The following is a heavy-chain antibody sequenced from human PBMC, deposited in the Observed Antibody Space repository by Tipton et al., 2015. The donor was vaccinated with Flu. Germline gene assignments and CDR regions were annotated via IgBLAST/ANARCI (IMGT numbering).Heavy chain of an antibody. CDR2: VYYSGST. J-gene: IGHJ4*02. CDR1: GGSISGHY. CDR3: ARLSYYDVDLKNFYFDY. D-gene: IGHD3-10*02. Sequence: TLSLTCTVSGGSISGHYWTWIRQPPGKGLEWIGYVYYSGSTNYSPSLKSRVAISVDTSKSQFSLMLRSVTAADTAVYYCARLSYYDVDLKNFYFDYWGQGALVTVSS. V-gene: IGHV4-59*08.